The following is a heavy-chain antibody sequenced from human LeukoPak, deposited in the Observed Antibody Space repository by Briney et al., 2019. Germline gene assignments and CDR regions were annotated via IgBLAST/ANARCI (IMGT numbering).Heavy chain of an antibody. D-gene: IGHD3-9*01. CDR3: ARKPPYYDSDGPRWALDV. V-gene: IGHV1-18*04. CDR2: ISGNNGNT. J-gene: IGHJ3*01. Sequence: ASVKVSCKAPGYTFGTSGITWVRQAPGQGLEWMGWISGNNGNTDYVKTLKGRFTMTRDTSKNTAYMELRSLKSDDTAVYFCARKPPYYDSDGPRWALDVWGQGTMVTVSS. CDR1: GYTFGTSG.